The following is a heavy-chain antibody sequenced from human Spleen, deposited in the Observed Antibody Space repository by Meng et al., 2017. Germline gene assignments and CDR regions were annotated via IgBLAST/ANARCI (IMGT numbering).Heavy chain of an antibody. V-gene: IGHV4-30-2*01. CDR1: AGSITSGGYS. D-gene: IGHD2-2*01. Sequence: QLQLQEYGPGLEKPSQTLSLTCPFSAGSITSGGYSWIWVRQPLGKALEWIGYVYQSGSSYYIPSLKSRVTISLDRSKNQFSLKLNSVTAADTAVYYCARAAPQPLSYASYYFDFWGQGTLVTVSS. J-gene: IGHJ4*02. CDR2: VYQSGSS. CDR3: ARAAPQPLSYASYYFDF.